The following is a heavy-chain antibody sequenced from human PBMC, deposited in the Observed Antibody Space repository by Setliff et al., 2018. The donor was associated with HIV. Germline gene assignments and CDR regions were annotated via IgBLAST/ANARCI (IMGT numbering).Heavy chain of an antibody. CDR1: GFTYRTFS. CDR3: AKSDYNFNNLAGPNYFDY. V-gene: IGHV3-23*01. Sequence: SLRLSCAASGFTYRTFSMSWVRQAPGKGLEWVSAITGSGSTTYYADSVKGRFTISRDNSNNTLFLHMDNLRAEDTAIYYCAKSDYNFNNLAGPNYFDYWDQGALVTVSS. CDR2: ITGSGSTT. D-gene: IGHD4-4*01. J-gene: IGHJ4*02.